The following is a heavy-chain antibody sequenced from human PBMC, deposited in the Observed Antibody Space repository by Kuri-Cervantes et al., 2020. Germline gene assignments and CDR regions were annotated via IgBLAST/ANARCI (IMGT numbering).Heavy chain of an antibody. Sequence: GESLKISCTASGFTFGDYAMSWVRQAPGKGLEWVGFIRSKAYGGTTEYAASVKGRFTISRDDSKSIAYLQMNSLKTEDTAVYYCTRDLVYSSGWDYWGQGTLVTVSS. CDR2: IRSKAYGGTT. J-gene: IGHJ4*02. CDR3: TRDLVYSSGWDY. CDR1: GFTFGDYA. V-gene: IGHV3-49*04. D-gene: IGHD6-19*01.